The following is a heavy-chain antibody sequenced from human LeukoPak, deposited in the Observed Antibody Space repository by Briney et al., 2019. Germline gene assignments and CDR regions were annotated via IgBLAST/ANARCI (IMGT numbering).Heavy chain of an antibody. V-gene: IGHV1-8*01. J-gene: IGHJ5*02. CDR2: MNPNSGNT. CDR3: ARSPKTRITIFGVVRYNWFDP. D-gene: IGHD3-3*01. CDR1: GYTFTSYD. Sequence: GASVKVSCKASGYTFTSYDINWVRQATGQGREWMGWMNPNSGNTGYAQKFQGRVTMTRNTSISTAYMELSSLRSEDTAVYYCARSPKTRITIFGVVRYNWFDPWGQGTLVTVSS.